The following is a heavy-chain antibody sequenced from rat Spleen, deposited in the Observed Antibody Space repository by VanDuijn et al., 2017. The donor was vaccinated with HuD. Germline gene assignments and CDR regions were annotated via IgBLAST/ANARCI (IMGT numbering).Heavy chain of an antibody. D-gene: IGHD1-12*03. J-gene: IGHJ4*01. CDR1: GFNFNDYW. CDR2: ITNTGGST. Sequence: EVKLVESGGGLVQPGRSLKLSSAASGFNFNDYWMGWVRQAPGKGLEWVASITNTGGSTYYPDSVKGRFTISRDNAKSTLYLQMNSLRSEDTATYYCTRAMMVVGVMDAWGQGASVTVSS. V-gene: IGHV5-31*01. CDR3: TRAMMVVGVMDA.